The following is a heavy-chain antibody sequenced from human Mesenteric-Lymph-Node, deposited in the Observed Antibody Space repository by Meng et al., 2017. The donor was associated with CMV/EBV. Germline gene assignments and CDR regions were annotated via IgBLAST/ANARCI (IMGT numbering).Heavy chain of an antibody. CDR1: GGSFSGYY. CDR2: INHSGST. D-gene: IGHD4-23*01. V-gene: IGHV4-34*01. CDR3: ARHQRWLKSEGGFNY. J-gene: IGHJ4*02. Sequence: QVRLQQWGAGLLKPSVTLSLTCAVYGGSFSGYYWSWIRQPPGKGLEWIGEINHSGSTNYNPSLKSRVTISVDASKNQFSLKLSSVTAADTAVYYCARHQRWLKSEGGFNYWGQGTLVTVSS.